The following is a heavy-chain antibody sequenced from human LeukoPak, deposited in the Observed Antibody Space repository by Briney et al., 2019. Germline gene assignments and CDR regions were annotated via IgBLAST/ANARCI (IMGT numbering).Heavy chain of an antibody. CDR1: GGSISSSSYY. CDR3: ARHVYTVVATTFTHYYGMDV. J-gene: IGHJ6*02. Sequence: SETLSLTCTVSGGSISSSSYYWGWIRQSPGKGLEWIGSIYYSGSTYCNPSLKSRVTISVDTSNNQFSLKLSSVTAADTAVYYCARHVYTVVATTFTHYYGMDVWGQGTTATVS. CDR2: IYYSGST. D-gene: IGHD5-12*01. V-gene: IGHV4-39*01.